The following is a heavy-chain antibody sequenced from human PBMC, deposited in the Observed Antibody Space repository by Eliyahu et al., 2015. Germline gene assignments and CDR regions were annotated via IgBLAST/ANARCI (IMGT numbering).Heavy chain of an antibody. Sequence: EVQLVESGGDLVKPGGSLRLSCAASGFTFDGSXLTWVRQAPGKGLEWVSSISNSGAYIFYADSVKGRFTISRDNRKSSLYLQMDSLRVEDTAVYYCAKDLPGSLAGGSERRGGFGHWGRGTLVTVSP. CDR1: GFTFDGSX. CDR3: AKDLPGSLAGGSERRGGFGH. J-gene: IGHJ4*02. D-gene: IGHD5-12*01. V-gene: IGHV3-21*01. CDR2: ISNSGAYI.